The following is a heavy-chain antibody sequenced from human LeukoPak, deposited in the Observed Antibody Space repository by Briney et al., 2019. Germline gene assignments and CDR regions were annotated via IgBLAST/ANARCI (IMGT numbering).Heavy chain of an antibody. V-gene: IGHV4-59*01. D-gene: IGHD2-15*01. J-gene: IGHJ5*02. Sequence: SETLSLTCTVSGGSIRSYYWSWIRQPPGKGLEWIGYIYYSGSTNYNYNPSLKSRVSISVDTSKSQFSLRLSSVTAADTAVYYCASGGYCGDTNCYPNWFDPWGQGTLVTVSS. CDR1: GGSIRSYY. CDR2: IYYSGSTNY. CDR3: ASGGYCGDTNCYPNWFDP.